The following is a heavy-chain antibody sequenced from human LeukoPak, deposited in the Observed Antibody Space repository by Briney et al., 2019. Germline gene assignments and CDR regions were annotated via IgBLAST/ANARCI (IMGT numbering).Heavy chain of an antibody. D-gene: IGHD1-26*01. Sequence: ASVKVSCKASGYTFTSYYMHWVRLAPGQGLEWMGIINPSGGSTSYAQKFQGRVTMTRDTSTSTVYMELSSLRSEDTAVYYCARESRSGSYVVYFDYWGQGTLVTVSS. CDR1: GYTFTSYY. J-gene: IGHJ4*02. CDR2: INPSGGST. V-gene: IGHV1-46*01. CDR3: ARESRSGSYVVYFDY.